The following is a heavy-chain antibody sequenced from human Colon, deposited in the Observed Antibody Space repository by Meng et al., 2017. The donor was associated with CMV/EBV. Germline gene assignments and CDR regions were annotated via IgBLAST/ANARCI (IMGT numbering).Heavy chain of an antibody. CDR1: GFSLSASGMS. J-gene: IGHJ4*02. D-gene: IGHD1-14*01. CDR2: IDWEDDD. CDR3: ARGMNSTFDN. Sequence: SGPTLVKPTQTITLTCTFSGFSLSASGMSVTWVRQAPHKALEWLARIDWEDDDFYSTSLKTRLTISKDTSRHQVVLTMTNMDPADTATYYCARGMNSTFDNWGQGTLVTVSS. V-gene: IGHV2-70*17.